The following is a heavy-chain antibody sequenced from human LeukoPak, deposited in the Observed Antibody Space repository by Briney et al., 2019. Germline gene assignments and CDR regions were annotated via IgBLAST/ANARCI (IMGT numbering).Heavy chain of an antibody. D-gene: IGHD1-20*01. J-gene: IGHJ4*02. CDR2: TRYDGSNK. CDR3: AKEQYNWKVFPGYNFDY. CDR1: GFTFSSYG. V-gene: IGHV3-30*02. Sequence: GGSLRLSCAASGFTFSSYGMHWVRQAPGKGLEWVAFTRYDGSNKYYADSVKGRFTISRDNSKNTLYLQMNSLRAEDTAVYYCAKEQYNWKVFPGYNFDYWGQGTLVTVSS.